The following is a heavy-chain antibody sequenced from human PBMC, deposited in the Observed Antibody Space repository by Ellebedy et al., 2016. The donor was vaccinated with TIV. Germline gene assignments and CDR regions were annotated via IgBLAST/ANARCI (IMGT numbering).Heavy chain of an antibody. Sequence: GESLKISCKGSGYTFTGYFVHWVRQAPGQGLEWMGWINSNSGGTNYEQKFQGRVSMTRDTSISTAYMELSSLKFDDTAIYYCARTRGSSSVELDPWGQGTLVTVSS. J-gene: IGHJ5*02. CDR3: ARTRGSSSVELDP. CDR1: GYTFTGYF. V-gene: IGHV1-2*02. D-gene: IGHD6-6*01. CDR2: INSNSGGT.